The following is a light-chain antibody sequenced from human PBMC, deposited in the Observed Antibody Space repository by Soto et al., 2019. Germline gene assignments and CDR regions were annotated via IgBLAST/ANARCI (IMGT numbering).Light chain of an antibody. Sequence: QSALTQPASVSGSPGQSITISCTGISSDGDDYKDVSWYQQHPGKAPKLMIYEVTYRPSGVSNRFSGSKSGNTASLTISGLQAEDEADYYCSLYTSTSTVFGTGTKLTVL. J-gene: IGLJ1*01. CDR2: EVT. V-gene: IGLV2-14*01. CDR3: SLYTSTSTV. CDR1: SSDGDDYKD.